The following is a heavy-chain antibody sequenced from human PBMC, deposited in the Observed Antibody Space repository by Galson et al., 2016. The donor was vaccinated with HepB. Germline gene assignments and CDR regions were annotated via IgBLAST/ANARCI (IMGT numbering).Heavy chain of an antibody. Sequence: SLRLSCAASGFTFSSYSMNWVRQAPGKGLEWVGRIGNKANSYITEYAASVKGRFTISRDDSENSLYLQMNSLKTEDTAVYYCATGATGTTDYWGQGTLVTVSS. D-gene: IGHD1-1*01. CDR3: ATGATGTTDY. V-gene: IGHV3-72*01. J-gene: IGHJ4*02. CDR1: GFTFSSYS. CDR2: IGNKANSYIT.